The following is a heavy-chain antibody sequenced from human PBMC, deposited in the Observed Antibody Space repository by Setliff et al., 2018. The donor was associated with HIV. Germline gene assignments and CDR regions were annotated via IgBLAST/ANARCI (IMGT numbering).Heavy chain of an antibody. Sequence: TSETLSLTCTVSGGSISSGSYYWSWIRQPAGKGLEWIGHIYTSGSTNYNPSLKSRVIISIDTSKNQFSLKLFSVTAADTAVYYCASRRGGGFLAWPDSYFDYWGQGTLVTVSS. V-gene: IGHV4-61*09. CDR1: GGSISSGSYY. CDR3: ASRRGGGFLAWPDSYFDY. J-gene: IGHJ4*02. CDR2: IYTSGST. D-gene: IGHD3-3*01.